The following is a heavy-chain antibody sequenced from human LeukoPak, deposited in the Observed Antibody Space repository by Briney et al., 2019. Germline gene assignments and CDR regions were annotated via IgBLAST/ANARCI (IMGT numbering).Heavy chain of an antibody. CDR1: GGSFSGYY. CDR3: ARVYLGVYYDSSFFDY. V-gene: IGHV4-34*01. J-gene: IGHJ4*02. D-gene: IGHD3-22*01. Sequence: SEALSLTCAVYGGSFSGYYWSWIRQPPGKGLEWIGEINHSGSTNYNPSLKSRVTISVDTSKNQFSLKLSSVTAADTAVYYCARVYLGVYYDSSFFDYWGQGTLVTVSS. CDR2: INHSGST.